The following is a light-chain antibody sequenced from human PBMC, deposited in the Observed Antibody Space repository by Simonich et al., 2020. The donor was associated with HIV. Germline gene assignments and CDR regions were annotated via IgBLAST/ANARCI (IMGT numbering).Light chain of an antibody. CDR2: WAS. V-gene: IGKV4-1*01. Sequence: DIVMTQSPDSLSVSLGERATINCKSSQSVLYSSTNNNYLAWYQQKPGQPPNLLIYWASTREPGVPDRFSGSGSGTDFTLTISSLQAEDVAVYYCQQYYSTPITFGQGTRLEIK. CDR3: QQYYSTPIT. J-gene: IGKJ5*01. CDR1: QSVLYSSTNNNY.